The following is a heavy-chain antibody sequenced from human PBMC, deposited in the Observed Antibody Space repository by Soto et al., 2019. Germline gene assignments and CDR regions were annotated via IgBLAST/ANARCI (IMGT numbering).Heavy chain of an antibody. CDR1: GYTFSSYG. V-gene: IGHV1-18*04. Sequence: VQLVQSGAEVRKPGASVKVSCKASGYTFSSYGISWVRQAPGKGLEWMGWISAGKGDTNYAQKCEGRGSMTAGGGRSAGDMGVGGLTSDGTAGYYCARDGFTVISSGSFDYWGQGTLVTVSS. D-gene: IGHD1-26*01. J-gene: IGHJ4*02. CDR2: ISAGKGDT. CDR3: ARDGFTVISSGSFDY.